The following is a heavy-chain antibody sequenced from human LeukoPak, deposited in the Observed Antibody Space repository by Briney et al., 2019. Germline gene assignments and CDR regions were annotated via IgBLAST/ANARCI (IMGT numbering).Heavy chain of an antibody. CDR1: GFTFSSYS. J-gene: IGHJ5*02. D-gene: IGHD1-26*01. Sequence: GGSLRLSCAASGFTFSSYSMNWVRQAPGKGLEWVSSISSSSSYIYYADSVKGRFTISRDNAKNSLYLQMSSLRAEDTAVYYCARDLARRELYPWGQGTLVTVSS. V-gene: IGHV3-21*01. CDR3: ARDLARRELYP. CDR2: ISSSSSYI.